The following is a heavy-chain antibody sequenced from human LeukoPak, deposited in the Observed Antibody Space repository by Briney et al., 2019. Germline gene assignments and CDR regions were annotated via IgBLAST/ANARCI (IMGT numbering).Heavy chain of an antibody. V-gene: IGHV3-23*01. CDR3: AKQGGSWDYVFDY. CDR2: FSGSGGST. J-gene: IGHJ4*02. Sequence: GGPLRLSCAASGFTFSSYAMGWVRQAPGKGLECISGFSGSGGSTYYADSVKGRFTISRDISKNTLYLQMNSLRAEDTAVYYCAKQGGSWDYVFDYWGQGTLVTVSS. CDR1: GFTFSSYA. D-gene: IGHD6-13*01.